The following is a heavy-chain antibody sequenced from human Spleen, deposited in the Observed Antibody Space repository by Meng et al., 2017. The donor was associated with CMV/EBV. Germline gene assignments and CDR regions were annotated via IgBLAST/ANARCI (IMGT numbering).Heavy chain of an antibody. D-gene: IGHD3/OR15-3a*01. J-gene: IGHJ2*01. V-gene: IGHV4-34*01. CDR2: ISPTSST. CDR3: ASPGRTIGRRSWYFVL. CDR1: SVSFHNYW. Sequence: SETLSLTCAVDSVSFHNYWWTWIRKTPVKGLEWIGEISPTSSTNYNPSLKSRVTLSVDRSTNQISLKMTSVTAADTAVYYCASPGRTIGRRSWYFVLWGRGTLVTISS.